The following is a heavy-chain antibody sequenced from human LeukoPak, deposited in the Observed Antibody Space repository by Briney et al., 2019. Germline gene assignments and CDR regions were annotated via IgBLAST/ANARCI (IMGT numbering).Heavy chain of an antibody. CDR3: ARYYYDSSGYPYYFDY. V-gene: IGHV3-53*01. Sequence: GGSLRLSCAASGFIVSNNYMSWVRQAPGKGLEWVSLIYSGGITYYADSVKGRFTISRDNFKNTVYLQMNSLRAEDTAVYYCARYYYDSSGYPYYFDYWGQGTLVTVSS. CDR1: GFIVSNNY. CDR2: IYSGGIT. J-gene: IGHJ4*02. D-gene: IGHD3-22*01.